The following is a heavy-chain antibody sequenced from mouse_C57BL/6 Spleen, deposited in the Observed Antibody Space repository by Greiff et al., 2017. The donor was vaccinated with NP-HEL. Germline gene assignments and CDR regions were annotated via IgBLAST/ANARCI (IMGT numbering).Heavy chain of an antibody. CDR3: AKGSRSSWGYFDV. J-gene: IGHJ1*03. CDR2: ISYDGSN. Sequence: EVQLQESGPGLVKPSQSLSLTCSVTGYSITSGYYWNWIRQFPGNKLEWMGYISYDGSNNYNPSLKNRISITRDTSKNQFFLKLNSVTTEDTATYYCAKGSRSSWGYFDVWGTGTTVTVSS. V-gene: IGHV3-6*01. CDR1: GYSITSGYY. D-gene: IGHD1-1*01.